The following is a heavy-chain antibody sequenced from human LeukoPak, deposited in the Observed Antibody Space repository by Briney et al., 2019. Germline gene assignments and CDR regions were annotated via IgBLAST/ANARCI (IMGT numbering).Heavy chain of an antibody. Sequence: SETLSLTCTVSGGSISSSSYYWGWIRQPPGKGLEWIGSIYYSGSTYYNPSLKSRVTVSVDTSKNQFSLKLSSVTAADTAVYYCAGARIALDYWGQGTLVTVSS. CDR3: AGARIALDY. D-gene: IGHD6-13*01. CDR1: GGSISSSSYY. CDR2: IYYSGST. V-gene: IGHV4-39*07. J-gene: IGHJ4*02.